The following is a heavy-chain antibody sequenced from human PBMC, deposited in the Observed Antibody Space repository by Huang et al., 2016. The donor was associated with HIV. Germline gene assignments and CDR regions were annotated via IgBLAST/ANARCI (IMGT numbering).Heavy chain of an antibody. CDR1: GFTFSDYY. Sequence: QVQLVESGGGLVKPGKSLRLSCEVSGFTFSDYYMSWIRQAPGKGVEVVSEMSSRGTTVSYAESVKGRFTISRDNTKNSLYRQMNSLRAEDTAVYYCARHYNNYIDYFDYWGQGTLVTVSS. V-gene: IGHV3-11*04. D-gene: IGHD4-4*01. CDR2: MSSRGTTV. CDR3: ARHYNNYIDYFDY. J-gene: IGHJ4*02.